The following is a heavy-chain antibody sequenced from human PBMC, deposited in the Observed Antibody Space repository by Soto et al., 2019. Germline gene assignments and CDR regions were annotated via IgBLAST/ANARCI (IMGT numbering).Heavy chain of an antibody. V-gene: IGHV4-39*01. Sequence: LSLTCSVSGDSIGSSTNYWGWIRQPPGKGLEWIGTIYHSGNTYYNPTLKSRVAISVDMSKNQFSLRLNSVTAADTAVYYCARHEWLQLWLVTEYWGQGALVTVSS. CDR3: ARHEWLQLWLVTEY. J-gene: IGHJ4*02. CDR2: IYHSGNT. D-gene: IGHD5-18*01. CDR1: GDSIGSSTNY.